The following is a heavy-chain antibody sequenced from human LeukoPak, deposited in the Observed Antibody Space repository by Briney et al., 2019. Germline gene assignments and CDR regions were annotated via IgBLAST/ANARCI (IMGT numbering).Heavy chain of an antibody. V-gene: IGHV3-66*02. CDR2: IYSGGST. CDR1: GFTVSSNY. Sequence: GGSLRLSCASSGFTVSSNYMSWVRQAPGKGLEWVSVIYSGGSTYYADSVKGRFTISRDNSKNTLYLQMNSLRAEDTAVYYCAIELITIGADLNWFDPWGQGTLVTVSS. CDR3: AIELITIGADLNWFDP. D-gene: IGHD3-3*01. J-gene: IGHJ5*02.